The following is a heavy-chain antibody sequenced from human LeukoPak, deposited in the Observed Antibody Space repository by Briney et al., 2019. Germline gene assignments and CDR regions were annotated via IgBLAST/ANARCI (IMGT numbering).Heavy chain of an antibody. J-gene: IGHJ1*01. Sequence: QAGGSLRLSCAASGFTFSSYAMSWVRQAPGKGLEWVSAISGSGGSTYYADSVKGRFTISRDNSKNTLYLQMNSLRAEDTAVYYCAKDLGAKTRIAVAGTVDFQHWGQGTLVTVSP. CDR3: AKDLGAKTRIAVAGTVDFQH. D-gene: IGHD6-19*01. V-gene: IGHV3-23*01. CDR2: ISGSGGST. CDR1: GFTFSSYA.